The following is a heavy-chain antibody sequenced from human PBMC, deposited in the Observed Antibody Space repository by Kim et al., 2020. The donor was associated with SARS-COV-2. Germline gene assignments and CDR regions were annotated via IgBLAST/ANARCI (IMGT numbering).Heavy chain of an antibody. Sequence: SGPTLVNPTQTLTLTCTFPGFSLSTYGVAVGWIRHPPGKALEWLALIYWDDYKRYSPSLKRRLTITRETSKNQVVLRMTNMDRMDTATYFCVHCLYCSGGYSYLDVWGQGSKITVSS. V-gene: IGHV2-5*02. D-gene: IGHD2-15*01. CDR1: GFSLSTYGVA. CDR2: IYWDDYK. J-gene: IGHJ4*02. CDR3: VHCLYCSGGYSYLDV.